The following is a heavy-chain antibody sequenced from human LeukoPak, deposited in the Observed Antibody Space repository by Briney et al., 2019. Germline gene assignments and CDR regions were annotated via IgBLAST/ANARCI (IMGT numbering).Heavy chain of an antibody. J-gene: IGHJ4*02. Sequence: PGRSLRLSCAASGFTFSSYAMHWVRQAPGKGLEWVAVISYDGSNKYYADSVKGRFTISRDNSKNTLYLQMNSLRAEDTAVYYCASMDPTRYYFDYWGQGTLDTVSS. CDR3: ASMDPTRYYFDY. CDR1: GFTFSSYA. V-gene: IGHV3-30*01. CDR2: ISYDGSNK. D-gene: IGHD3-3*01.